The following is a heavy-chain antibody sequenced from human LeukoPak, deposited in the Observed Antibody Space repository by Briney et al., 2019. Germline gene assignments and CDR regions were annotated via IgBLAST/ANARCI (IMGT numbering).Heavy chain of an antibody. CDR3: ARPLAAESDY. CDR1: GYTFTEYY. Sequence: ASVKVSCEASGYTFTEYYMHWVRQAPGQGLGWMGWINSNSGDTKYAQKFQGRVTLTRDTSISTVYMELRRLRSDDTAVYYCARPLAAESDYWGLGTLVTVSS. V-gene: IGHV1-2*02. J-gene: IGHJ4*02. D-gene: IGHD6-13*01. CDR2: INSNSGDT.